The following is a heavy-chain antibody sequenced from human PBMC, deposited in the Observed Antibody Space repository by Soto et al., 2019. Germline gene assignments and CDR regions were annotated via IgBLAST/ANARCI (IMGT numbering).Heavy chain of an antibody. V-gene: IGHV4-39*07. J-gene: IGHJ4*02. CDR3: ARQYYYDSGSIVPFDY. CDR2: IYYSGST. CDR1: GGSISSSSYY. Sequence: PSETLSLTCTVSGGSISSSSYYWGWIRQPPGKGLEWIGSIYYSGSTNYNPSLKSRVTISVDTSKNQFSLKLSSVTAADTAVYYCARQYYYDSGSIVPFDYWGQGTLVTVSS. D-gene: IGHD3-10*01.